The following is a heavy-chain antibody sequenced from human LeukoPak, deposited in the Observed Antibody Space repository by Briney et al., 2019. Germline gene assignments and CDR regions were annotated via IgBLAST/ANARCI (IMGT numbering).Heavy chain of an antibody. Sequence: GESLKISCKGSGYSFTSYWIGWVRQLPGKGLEWMGIIYPGDSDTRYSPSFQGQVTISADKSISTAYLQWSGLKASDTAMYYCARQVEYYYDSSGYLDYWGQGTLVTVSS. CDR2: IYPGDSDT. CDR1: GYSFTSYW. CDR3: ARQVEYYYDSSGYLDY. V-gene: IGHV5-51*01. D-gene: IGHD3-22*01. J-gene: IGHJ4*02.